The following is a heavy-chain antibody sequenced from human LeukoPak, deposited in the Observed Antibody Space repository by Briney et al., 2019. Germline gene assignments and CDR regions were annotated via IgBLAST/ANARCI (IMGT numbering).Heavy chain of an antibody. CDR2: ISWNSGSI. D-gene: IGHD3-22*01. J-gene: IGHJ3*02. CDR1: GFTFDDYA. Sequence: PGGSLRLSCAAAGFTFDDYAMHWVRQAPGKGLEWVSGISWNSGSIGYADSVKGRFTISRDNAKNSLYLQMNSLRAEDTALYYCAKDMGYDSSGYFDAIDIWGQGTVVTVSS. V-gene: IGHV3-9*01. CDR3: AKDMGYDSSGYFDAIDI.